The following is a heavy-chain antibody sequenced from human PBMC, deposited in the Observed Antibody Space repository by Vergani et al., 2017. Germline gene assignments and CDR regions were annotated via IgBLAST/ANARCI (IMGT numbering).Heavy chain of an antibody. CDR1: FDSIRNLY. D-gene: IGHD6-13*01. J-gene: IGHJ5*02. Sequence: QVQLQESGPGLVKSSETLSLTCSVSFDSIRNLYCNWIRQPPGKGLEWIGSLSTTGGATHAGHNPSLKSRVSISVDTSKSQFSLRLTSVTAADSAIYYCAGDTHSWQRADRWGQGLLVSVSS. CDR3: AGDTHSWQRADR. V-gene: IGHV4-59*11. CDR2: LSTTGGA.